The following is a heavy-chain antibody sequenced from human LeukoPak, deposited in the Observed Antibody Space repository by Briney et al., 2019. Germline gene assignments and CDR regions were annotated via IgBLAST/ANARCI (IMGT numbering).Heavy chain of an antibody. V-gene: IGHV1-46*01. CDR1: GYSFTGYY. J-gene: IGHJ5*02. D-gene: IGHD2-21*02. CDR2: INPSGGST. Sequence: ASVKVSCKASGYSFTGYYLGWVRQAPGQGLEWMGIINPSGGSTSYAQKFQGRVTMTRDMSTSTVYMELSSLRSEDTAVYYCARDRDAFDPWGQGTLVTVSS. CDR3: ARDRDAFDP.